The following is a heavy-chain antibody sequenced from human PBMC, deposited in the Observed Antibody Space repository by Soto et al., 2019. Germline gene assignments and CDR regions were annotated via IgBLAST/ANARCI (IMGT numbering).Heavy chain of an antibody. CDR1: GYTLTELS. CDR3: ATGGSYGKDFDY. V-gene: IGHV1-24*01. CDR2: FDPEDGET. J-gene: IGHJ4*02. Sequence: ASVKVSCKVSGYTLTELSMHWVRQAPGKGLEWMGGFDPEDGETIYAQKFQGRVTMTEDTSTDTAYMELSSLRSEDTAVYYCATGGSYGKDFDYWGQGTLVTVSS. D-gene: IGHD1-26*01.